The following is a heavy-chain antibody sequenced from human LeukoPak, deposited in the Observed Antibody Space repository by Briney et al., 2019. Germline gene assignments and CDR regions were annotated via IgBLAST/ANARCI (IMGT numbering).Heavy chain of an antibody. CDR3: ARGPYYGSGSYIRY. CDR2: INHSGST. V-gene: IGHV4-34*01. J-gene: IGHJ4*02. D-gene: IGHD3-10*01. Sequence: SETLPLTCAVYGGSFSGYYWSWIRQPPGKGLEWIGEINHSGSTNYNPSLKSRVTISVDTSKNQFSLKLSSVTAADTAVYYCARGPYYGSGSYIRYWGQGTLVTVSS. CDR1: GGSFSGYY.